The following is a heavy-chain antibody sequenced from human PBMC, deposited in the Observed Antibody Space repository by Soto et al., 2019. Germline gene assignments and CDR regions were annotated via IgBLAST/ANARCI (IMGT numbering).Heavy chain of an antibody. CDR3: ARMQEGDFWSGYYADY. J-gene: IGHJ4*02. CDR1: GFTFSDYY. Sequence: GSLRLSCAASGFTFSDYYMSWIRQAPGKGLEWVSYISSSGSTIYYADSVKGRFTISRDNAKNSLYLQMNSLRAEDTAVYYCARMQEGDFWSGYYADYWGQGTLVTVSS. D-gene: IGHD3-3*01. CDR2: ISSSGSTI. V-gene: IGHV3-11*01.